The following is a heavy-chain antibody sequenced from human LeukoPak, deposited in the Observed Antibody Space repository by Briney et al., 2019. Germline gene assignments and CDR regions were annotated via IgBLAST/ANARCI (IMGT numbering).Heavy chain of an antibody. CDR3: AGGELELGDY. CDR2: IKQDGSEK. J-gene: IGHJ4*02. CDR1: GFTFTNYS. V-gene: IGHV3-7*01. Sequence: GGSLRLSCAASGFTFTNYSMNWVRQAPGKGLEWVANIKQDGSEKYYVDSVKGRFTISRDNAKNSLYLQMNSLRAEDTAVYYCAGGELELGDYWGQGTLVTVSS. D-gene: IGHD1-7*01.